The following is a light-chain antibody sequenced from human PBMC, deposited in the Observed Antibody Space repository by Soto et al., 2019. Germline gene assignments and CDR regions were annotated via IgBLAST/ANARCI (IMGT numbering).Light chain of an antibody. CDR1: QSVRSNY. J-gene: IGKJ5*01. Sequence: EIVLKQSPGTLSLSPGERATLSCRASQSVRSNYLAWYQQKPGQAPRVLIYVASSRATGLPDRFSVSGSGTDFTLTISRLEPEDFAVYYCQQYGSTPITVGQGTRLEIK. CDR2: VAS. V-gene: IGKV3-20*01. CDR3: QQYGSTPIT.